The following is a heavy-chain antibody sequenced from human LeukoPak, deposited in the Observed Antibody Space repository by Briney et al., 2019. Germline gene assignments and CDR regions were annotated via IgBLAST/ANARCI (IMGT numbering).Heavy chain of an antibody. D-gene: IGHD3-22*01. Sequence: ASVKVSCKGSGYTFTSYDINWVRQATAQGHEWMGRMNPNSGHTGYAQKFQGRVTMTRNTSKTTAYMELSSLRSEDTAVYYCARTHYYDSSGDNWFDPWGQGTLVTVSS. J-gene: IGHJ5*02. CDR3: ARTHYYDSSGDNWFDP. CDR1: GYTFTSYD. CDR2: MNPNSGHT. V-gene: IGHV1-8*01.